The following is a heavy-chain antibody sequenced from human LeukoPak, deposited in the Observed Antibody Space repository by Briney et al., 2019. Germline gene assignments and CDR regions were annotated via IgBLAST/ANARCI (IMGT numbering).Heavy chain of an antibody. CDR3: AREAGWLHAEGNFDY. CDR1: GGSISSYY. V-gene: IGHV4-4*07. Sequence: PSETLSLTCTVSGGSISSYYWSWIRQPAGKGLEWVGRIYISGITNYNPSLKSRVTMSVDTSKNQFSLKLSSVTAADTAVYYCAREAGWLHAEGNFDYWGQGTLVTVSS. CDR2: IYISGIT. J-gene: IGHJ4*02. D-gene: IGHD5-24*01.